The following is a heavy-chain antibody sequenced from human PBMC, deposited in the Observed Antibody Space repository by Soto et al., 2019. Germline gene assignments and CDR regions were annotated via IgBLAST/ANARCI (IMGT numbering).Heavy chain of an antibody. D-gene: IGHD1-1*01. V-gene: IGHV4-59*01. CDR3: AAGAGWQLVDY. Sequence: PSETLSLTCTVSDGSISTYHWNWIRQPPGKGLERIGDTYYNGYTNTNYNPSLKSRVTISVDTSKNQFSLKLSSVTAADTAVYYCAAGAGWQLVDYWGQGTLVTVSS. CDR2: TYYNGYTNT. CDR1: DGSISTYH. J-gene: IGHJ4*02.